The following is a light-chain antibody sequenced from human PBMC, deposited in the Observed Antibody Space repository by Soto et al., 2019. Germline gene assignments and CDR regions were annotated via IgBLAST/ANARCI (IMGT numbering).Light chain of an antibody. CDR1: QSVGSD. Sequence: DIVLTQSPATLSLSPGERPTLSCRASQSVGSDLAWYQQKPGQAPRLLIYEASNRATGIPARFSGSGSGTDFTLTISSLEPEDSAVYYCQHRTNWPWTFGQGTKVEIK. CDR3: QHRTNWPWT. CDR2: EAS. J-gene: IGKJ1*01. V-gene: IGKV3-11*01.